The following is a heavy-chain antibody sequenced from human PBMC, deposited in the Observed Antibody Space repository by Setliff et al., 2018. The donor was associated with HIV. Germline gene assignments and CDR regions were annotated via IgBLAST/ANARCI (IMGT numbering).Heavy chain of an antibody. CDR2: ISNDALQT. Sequence: GGSLRLSCAASGFTFSSYVMHWVRQAPGKGLEWVAVISNDALQTYYADSVKGRFTISRDNSKNTLSLQMNSLRAEDTAVYYCAKDRKDSGSYPYFDYWGQGILVTVSS. CDR1: GFTFSSYV. V-gene: IGHV3-33*05. CDR3: AKDRKDSGSYPYFDY. J-gene: IGHJ4*02. D-gene: IGHD1-26*01.